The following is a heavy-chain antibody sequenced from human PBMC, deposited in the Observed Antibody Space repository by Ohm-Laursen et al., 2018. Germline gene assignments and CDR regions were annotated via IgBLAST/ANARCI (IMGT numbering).Heavy chain of an antibody. J-gene: IGHJ3*02. CDR3: AREGAPDSRGYNVDAFDI. V-gene: IGHV3-74*01. CDR2: INSDGSST. CDR1: GFTFSTYW. D-gene: IGHD3-22*01. Sequence: GSLSLSCAASGFTFSTYWMHWVRQAPGKGLVWVSRINSDGSSTSYADSVKGRFTISIDSAKNTLYLQLNSLRAEDTAVYYCAREGAPDSRGYNVDAFDIWGQGTMVTVSS.